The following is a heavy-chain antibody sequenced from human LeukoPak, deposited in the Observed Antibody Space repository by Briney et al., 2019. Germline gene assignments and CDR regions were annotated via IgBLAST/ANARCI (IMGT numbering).Heavy chain of an antibody. Sequence: GGSLRLSCAASGFTFSSYGMHWVRQAPGKGLEWVAVIWYDGSNKYYADSVKGRFTISRDNSKNTLYLQMNSLRAEDTAVYYCARDCYTPYYFDYWGQGTLVTVSS. D-gene: IGHD3-16*02. CDR2: IWYDGSNK. J-gene: IGHJ4*02. CDR3: ARDCYTPYYFDY. V-gene: IGHV3-33*01. CDR1: GFTFSSYG.